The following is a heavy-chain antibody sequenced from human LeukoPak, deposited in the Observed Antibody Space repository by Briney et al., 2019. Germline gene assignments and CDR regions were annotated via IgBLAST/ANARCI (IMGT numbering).Heavy chain of an antibody. CDR3: AKARGLHYFDY. CDR1: GFTFSSYG. V-gene: IGHV3-30*18. J-gene: IGHJ4*02. Sequence: GGSLRLSCAASGFTFSSYGMHWVRQAPGKGLEWVAVISYDGGNKYYADSVKGRFTISRDNSKNTLYLQMNSLRAEDTAVYYCAKARGLHYFDYWGQGTLVTVSS. D-gene: IGHD3-10*01. CDR2: ISYDGGNK.